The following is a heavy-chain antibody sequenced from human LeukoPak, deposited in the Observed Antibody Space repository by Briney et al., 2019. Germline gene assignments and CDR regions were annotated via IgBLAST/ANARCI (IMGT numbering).Heavy chain of an antibody. D-gene: IGHD3-10*01. CDR1: GGSISSYY. Sequence: SETLSLTCTVSGGSISSYYWSWIRQPPGKGLEWIGYIYYSGSTNYNPSLKSRVTISVDTSKNQFSLKLSSVTAADTAVYYCARVAVGWLGELSFDYWGQGTLVTVSS. CDR3: ARVAVGWLGELSFDY. V-gene: IGHV4-59*01. J-gene: IGHJ4*02. CDR2: IYYSGST.